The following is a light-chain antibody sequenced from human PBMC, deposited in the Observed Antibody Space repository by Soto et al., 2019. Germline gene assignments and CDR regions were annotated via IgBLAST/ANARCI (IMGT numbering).Light chain of an antibody. CDR3: QQYYNWPPTWT. CDR2: DSS. V-gene: IGKV3-15*01. J-gene: IGKJ1*01. Sequence: EIVMTQSPATLSVSPGERATLSCSASQSVSSGVAWYQQKPGQAPRLLIYDSSSRATGVPARFSGSGSGTEFSLAISSLQSEDFAVYYCQQYYNWPPTWTFGQGTKVDIK. CDR1: QSVSSG.